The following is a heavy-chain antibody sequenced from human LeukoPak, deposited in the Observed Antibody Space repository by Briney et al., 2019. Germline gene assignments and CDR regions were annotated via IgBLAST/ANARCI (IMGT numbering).Heavy chain of an antibody. V-gene: IGHV3-7*04. D-gene: IGHD4-17*01. J-gene: IGHJ3*02. CDR1: GFNFSSYW. CDR2: IKQDGTEK. Sequence: PGGSLRLSCAAVGFNFSSYWMTWVRQAPGKGLDWVANIKQDGTEKYYVDSVKGRFTISRDNAKNSLYLQMNSLRAVDTAVYFCARPTTVTMVDAFDIWGLGTMVTASS. CDR3: ARPTTVTMVDAFDI.